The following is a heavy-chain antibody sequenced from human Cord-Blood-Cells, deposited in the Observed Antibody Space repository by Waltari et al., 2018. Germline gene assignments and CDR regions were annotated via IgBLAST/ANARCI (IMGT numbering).Heavy chain of an antibody. CDR3: ARDQYYYDSSGYYRAFDI. J-gene: IGHJ3*02. D-gene: IGHD3-22*01. Sequence: QVQLQESGPGLVKPSETLSLTCTVSGGSVSRGSYYGSWIRQPPGKGLGWIGYIYYSGSTNYNPSLKSRVTISVDTSKNQFSLKLSSVTAADTAVYYCARDQYYYDSSGYYRAFDIWGQGTMVTVSS. V-gene: IGHV4-61*01. CDR2: IYYSGST. CDR1: GGSVSRGSYY.